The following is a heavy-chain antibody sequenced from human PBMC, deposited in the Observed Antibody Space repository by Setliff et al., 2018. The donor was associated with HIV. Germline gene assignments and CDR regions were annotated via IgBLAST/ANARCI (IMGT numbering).Heavy chain of an antibody. CDR2: IYTSGST. CDR1: GGSISSGSYY. J-gene: IGHJ4*02. D-gene: IGHD2-15*01. Sequence: TSETLSLTCTVSGGSISSGSYYWSWIRQPAGKGLEWIGRIYTSGSTNYNPSLKSRVTISVDTSKNQFSLKLSSVTAADTAVYYCAREYCSAGSCYSGRWGQGMLVTVSS. V-gene: IGHV4-61*02. CDR3: AREYCSAGSCYSGR.